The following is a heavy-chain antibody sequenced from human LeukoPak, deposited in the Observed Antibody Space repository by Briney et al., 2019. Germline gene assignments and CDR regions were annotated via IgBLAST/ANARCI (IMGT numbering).Heavy chain of an antibody. Sequence: GGSLRLSCAASGFTFSDYSMTWIRQAPGKGLEWVSYISDSSTYTNYADSVKGRFTISRDNAKNSLFLQMNSLRAEDTAIYYCARSHIVVIPAAISGAFDLWGQGTIVTVSS. V-gene: IGHV3-11*03. D-gene: IGHD2-2*01. CDR3: ARSHIVVIPAAISGAFDL. CDR2: ISDSSTYT. CDR1: GFTFSDYS. J-gene: IGHJ3*01.